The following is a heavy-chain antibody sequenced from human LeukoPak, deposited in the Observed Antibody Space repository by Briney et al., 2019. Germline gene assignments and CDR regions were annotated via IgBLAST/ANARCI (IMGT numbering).Heavy chain of an antibody. J-gene: IGHJ4*02. CDR3: ATVGYDILTGYYATFDY. D-gene: IGHD3-9*01. Sequence: PSETLSLTCTVSGYSMSSGYYWGWIRQPPGKGLEWIGSIYHSGSTYYNPSLKSRVTISVDTSKNQFSLKLSSVTAADTAVYYCATVGYDILTGYYATFDYWGQGTLVTVSS. CDR2: IYHSGST. CDR1: GYSMSSGYY. V-gene: IGHV4-38-2*02.